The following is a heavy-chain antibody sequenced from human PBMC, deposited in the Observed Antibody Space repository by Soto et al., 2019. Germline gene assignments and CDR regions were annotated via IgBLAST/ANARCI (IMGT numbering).Heavy chain of an antibody. CDR2: TYYRSKWYN. CDR1: GDSVSSNSAA. CDR3: ARDLSAYDFWSGYYPPFDY. Sequence: PSRTLSLTCAMSGDSVSSNSAAWNWIRQSPSRGLEWLGRTYYRSKWYNDYAVSVKSRITINPDTSKNQFSLQLNSVTPEDTAVYYCARDLSAYDFWSGYYPPFDYWGQGTLVTVSS. J-gene: IGHJ4*02. D-gene: IGHD3-3*01. V-gene: IGHV6-1*01.